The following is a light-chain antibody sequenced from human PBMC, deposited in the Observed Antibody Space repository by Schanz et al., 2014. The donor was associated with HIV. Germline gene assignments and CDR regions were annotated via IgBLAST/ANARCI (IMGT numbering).Light chain of an antibody. V-gene: IGLV2-14*03. CDR3: SSCTINGPLLL. CDR2: DVS. J-gene: IGLJ2*01. Sequence: QFALTQPASVSGSPGQSITISCTGTSSDVGGYNYVSWYQQHPGKAPKLMIFDVSKRPSGVSNRFSGSKSGNTASLTISGLQAEDEADYYCSSCTINGPLLLLGGGTKLTVL. CDR1: SSDVGGYNY.